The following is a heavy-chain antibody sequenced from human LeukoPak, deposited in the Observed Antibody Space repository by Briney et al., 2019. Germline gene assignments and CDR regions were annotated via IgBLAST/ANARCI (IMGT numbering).Heavy chain of an antibody. V-gene: IGHV1-24*01. CDR3: AALGYCSSTSCYNTIGNWFDP. CDR1: GYTLTELS. J-gene: IGHJ5*02. Sequence: ASVKVSCKVSGYTLTELSMHWVRQAPGKGLEWMGGFDPEDGETIYAQKFQGRVTMTEDTSTDTAYMELSSLRSEDTAVYYCAALGYCSSTSCYNTIGNWFDPWGQGTLVTVSS. CDR2: FDPEDGET. D-gene: IGHD2-2*01.